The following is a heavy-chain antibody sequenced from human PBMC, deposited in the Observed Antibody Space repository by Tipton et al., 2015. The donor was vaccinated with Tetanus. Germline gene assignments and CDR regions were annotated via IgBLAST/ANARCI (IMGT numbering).Heavy chain of an antibody. CDR1: GGSISSYY. CDR2: IYYSGST. J-gene: IGHJ4*02. D-gene: IGHD1-1*01. Sequence: TLSLTCTVSGGSISSYYWSWIRQPPGKGLEWIGYIYYSGSTNYNPSLKSRVTISVDTSKNQFSLKLTSLTVADTAVYYCARANNEFPKKGPFASWGQGSLVTVSS. V-gene: IGHV4-59*12. CDR3: ARANNEFPKKGPFAS.